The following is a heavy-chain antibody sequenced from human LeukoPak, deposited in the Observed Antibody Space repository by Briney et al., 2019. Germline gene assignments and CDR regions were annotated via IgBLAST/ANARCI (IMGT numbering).Heavy chain of an antibody. CDR2: IYYSGST. CDR1: GGSISSGGYY. J-gene: IGHJ1*01. D-gene: IGHD3-22*01. V-gene: IGHV4-31*03. CDR3: ARVYYDSSGYSYFQH. Sequence: SETLSLTCTVSGGSISSGGYYWSWIRQHPGKGLEWIGYIYYSGSTYYNPSLKSRVTISVDTSKNQFSLRLSSVTAADTAVYYCARVYYDSSGYSYFQHWGQGTLVTASS.